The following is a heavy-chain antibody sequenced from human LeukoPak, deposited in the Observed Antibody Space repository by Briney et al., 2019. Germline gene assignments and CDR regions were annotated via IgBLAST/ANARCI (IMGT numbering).Heavy chain of an antibody. CDR3: ARGSTTVTTYDY. CDR2: INSGNSNI. V-gene: IGHV3-21*01. Sequence: GGSLRLSCAASGFTFNSYSMNWVRQAPGKGLEWVSSINSGNSNIYYADSVRGRFTISRDNAKNLLYLQMNSLRAEDTAVYYCARGSTTVTTYDYWGQGTLVTVSS. D-gene: IGHD4-17*01. J-gene: IGHJ4*02. CDR1: GFTFNSYS.